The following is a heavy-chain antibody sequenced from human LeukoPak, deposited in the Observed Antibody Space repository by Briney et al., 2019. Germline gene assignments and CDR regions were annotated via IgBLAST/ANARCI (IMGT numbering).Heavy chain of an antibody. CDR3: AEAPVTSCRGAFCYPFDS. V-gene: IGHV3-23*01. Sequence: PGGSLRLSCAASGFTFSIYGMGWVRQAPGKGLEWVSATSSSDAGKYYADSVRGRFTISRDNSRNTMYLQMNSLRVEDAAVYYCAEAPVTSCRGAFCYPFDSWGQGTLVTVSS. D-gene: IGHD2-15*01. J-gene: IGHJ4*02. CDR1: GFTFSIYG. CDR2: TSSSDAGK.